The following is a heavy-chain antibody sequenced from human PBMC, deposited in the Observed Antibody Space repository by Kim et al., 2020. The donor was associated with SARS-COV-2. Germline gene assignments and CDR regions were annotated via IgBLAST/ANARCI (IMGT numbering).Heavy chain of an antibody. V-gene: IGHV3-23*01. Sequence: GSTHYADSVKGRFTISRDNSKNMVYLQMNSLRAEDTAVYYCATKMAGYWGRGTLVTVSS. CDR2: GST. CDR3: ATKMAGY. D-gene: IGHD6-19*01. J-gene: IGHJ4*02.